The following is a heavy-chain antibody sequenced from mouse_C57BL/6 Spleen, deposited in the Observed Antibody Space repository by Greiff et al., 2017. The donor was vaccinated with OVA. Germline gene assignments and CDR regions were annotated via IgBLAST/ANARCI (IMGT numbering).Heavy chain of an antibody. CDR3: ANLREVGAY. J-gene: IGHJ3*01. CDR2: IDPSDSET. V-gene: IGHV1-52*01. Sequence: QVQLKQPGAELVRPGSSVKLSCKASGYTFTSYWMHWVKQRPIQGLEWIGNIDPSDSETHYNQKFKDKATLTVDKSSSTAYMQLSSLTSEDSAVYYCANLREVGAYWGQGTLVTVSA. CDR1: GYTFTSYW. D-gene: IGHD1-1*01.